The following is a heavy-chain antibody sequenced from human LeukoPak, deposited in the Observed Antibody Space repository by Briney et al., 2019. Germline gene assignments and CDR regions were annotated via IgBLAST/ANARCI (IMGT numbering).Heavy chain of an antibody. D-gene: IGHD3-22*01. Sequence: SETLSLTCTVSGGSISSSSYYWGWIRQPPGKGLEWIGEINHSGSTNYNPSLKSRVTISVDTSKNQFSLKLSSVTAADTAVYYCASFGTMIVVEWGQGTLVTVSS. J-gene: IGHJ4*02. CDR1: GGSISSSSYY. CDR3: ASFGTMIVVE. V-gene: IGHV4-39*07. CDR2: INHSGST.